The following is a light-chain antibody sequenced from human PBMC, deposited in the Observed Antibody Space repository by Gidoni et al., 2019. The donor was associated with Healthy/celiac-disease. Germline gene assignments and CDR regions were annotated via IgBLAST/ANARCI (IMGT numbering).Light chain of an antibody. J-gene: IGKJ1*01. V-gene: IGKV3-20*01. CDR1: QSVSSSY. CDR3: QQYGSSPVT. CDR2: GAS. Sequence: ELVLTQSPGTLSLSPGERATLSCRASQSVSSSYLAWYQQKHGQAPRLLIYGASSRATGIPNRFSGSGSGTDFTLTISRLEPEDFAVYYCQQYGSSPVTFGQGTKVEIK.